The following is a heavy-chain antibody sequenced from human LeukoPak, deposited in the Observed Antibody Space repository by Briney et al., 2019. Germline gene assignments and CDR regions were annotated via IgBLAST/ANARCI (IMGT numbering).Heavy chain of an antibody. CDR1: GFTVSSNY. CDR3: AREMYSGMYNDAFDI. V-gene: IGHV3-53*01. Sequence: GGSLRLSCTASGFTVSSNYMSWVRQAPGKGLEWVSVIRSDGSTNHADSVKGRFAISRDNSKNTLYLQMNNLRAEDTAMYYCAREMYSGMYNDAFDIWGQGTKVTVSS. D-gene: IGHD1-26*01. CDR2: IRSDGST. J-gene: IGHJ3*02.